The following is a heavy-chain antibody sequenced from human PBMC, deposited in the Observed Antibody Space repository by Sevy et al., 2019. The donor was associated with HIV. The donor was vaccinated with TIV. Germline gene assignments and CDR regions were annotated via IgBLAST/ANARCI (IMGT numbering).Heavy chain of an antibody. CDR1: GFTFGYFA. J-gene: IGHJ4*02. Sequence: WGSLRLSCEVSGFTFGYFAMSWVRQAPGKGLEWVSGISPNGATSHYAASVRGRFTISRDNSKNRMYLQMSGLRAEDTAQYYCAKDTSGWYDALDQWGQGTLVTVSS. CDR3: AKDTSGWYDALDQ. V-gene: IGHV3-23*01. CDR2: ISPNGATS. D-gene: IGHD6-19*01.